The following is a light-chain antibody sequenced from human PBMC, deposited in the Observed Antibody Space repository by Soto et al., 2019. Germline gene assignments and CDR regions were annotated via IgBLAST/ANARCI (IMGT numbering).Light chain of an antibody. V-gene: IGKV3-20*01. CDR2: GAS. CDR1: QSVPGNY. CDR3: QQYGSSPRT. Sequence: EIVLTQSPGTLSLSPGERATLSCRASQSVPGNYLTWYQQKPGQAPRLFIYGASTRTTGIPDRFRGSGSGADFTLTITRREPEDVSVNYCQQYGSSPRTFGPGTKVEIK. J-gene: IGKJ1*01.